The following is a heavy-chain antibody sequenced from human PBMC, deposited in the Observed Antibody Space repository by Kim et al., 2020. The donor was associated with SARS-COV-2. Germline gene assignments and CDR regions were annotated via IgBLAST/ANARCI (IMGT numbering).Heavy chain of an antibody. J-gene: IGHJ4*02. V-gene: IGHV3-23*01. Sequence: GGSLRLSCAASGFTFSSYAMSWVRQAPGKGLEWVSAISGSGGSTYYADSVKGRFTISRDNSKNTLYLQMNSLRAEDTAVYYCGVSNSLYQLLHFDYWGQGTLVTVSS. CDR2: ISGSGGST. CDR3: GVSNSLYQLLHFDY. D-gene: IGHD2-2*01. CDR1: GFTFSSYA.